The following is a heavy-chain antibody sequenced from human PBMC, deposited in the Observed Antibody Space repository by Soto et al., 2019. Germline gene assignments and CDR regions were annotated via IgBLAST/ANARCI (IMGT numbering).Heavy chain of an antibody. CDR1: GYTFTSYA. J-gene: IGHJ6*03. CDR2: INAGNGNT. Sequence: ASVKVSCKASGYTFTSYAMHWVRQAPGQRLEWMGWINAGNGNTKYSQKFQGRVTITRDTSASTAYMELSSLRSEDTAVYYCARDPGSLFPFYYMDVWGKGTTVTVSS. D-gene: IGHD3-16*02. V-gene: IGHV1-3*01. CDR3: ARDPGSLFPFYYMDV.